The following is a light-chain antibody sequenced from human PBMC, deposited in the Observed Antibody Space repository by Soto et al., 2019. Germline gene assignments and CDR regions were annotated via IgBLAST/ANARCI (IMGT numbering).Light chain of an antibody. V-gene: IGKV3D-20*02. CDR1: QSVSSSY. J-gene: IGKJ4*01. Sequence: EIVLTQSPGTLSLSPGERATLSCRASQSVSSSYLAWYQQKPGQAPRLLIYAASSRATGIPDRFSGSGSGTDFTLTISRLEPEDFAVYYCQQRSNWPLTFGGGTKVDIK. CDR3: QQRSNWPLT. CDR2: AAS.